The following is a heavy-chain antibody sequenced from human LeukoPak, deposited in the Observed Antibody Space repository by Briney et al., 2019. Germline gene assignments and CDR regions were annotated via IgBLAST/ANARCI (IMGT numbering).Heavy chain of an antibody. CDR3: ARDPFDYYDSSGYTNWFDP. D-gene: IGHD3-22*01. V-gene: IGHV3-48*04. J-gene: IGHJ5*02. CDR2: ISSSGSTI. Sequence: PGGSLRLSCAASGFTFSSYSMNWVRQAPGKGLEWVSYISSSGSTIYYADSVKGRFTISRDNAKNSLYLQMNSLRAEDTAVYYCARDPFDYYDSSGYTNWFDPWGQGTLVTVSS. CDR1: GFTFSSYS.